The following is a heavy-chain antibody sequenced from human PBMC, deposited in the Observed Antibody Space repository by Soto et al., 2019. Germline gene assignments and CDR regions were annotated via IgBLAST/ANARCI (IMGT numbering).Heavy chain of an antibody. Sequence: SETLSLTCTVSGGSIDSYYWSWIRQPPGKGLEWIGYIYYSGSTIYNPSLKSRVTISIDTSENQFSLKLSSVTAADTAVYYCVRDRTVRGVSGGLDVWGQGTAVTVSS. J-gene: IGHJ6*02. CDR3: VRDRTVRGVSGGLDV. D-gene: IGHD3-10*01. CDR1: GGSIDSYY. V-gene: IGHV4-59*01. CDR2: IYYSGST.